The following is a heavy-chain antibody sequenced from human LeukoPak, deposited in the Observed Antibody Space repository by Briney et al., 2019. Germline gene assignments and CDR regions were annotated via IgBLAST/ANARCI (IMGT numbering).Heavy chain of an antibody. D-gene: IGHD6-13*01. CDR3: ARAIAAALSPIYGMDV. Sequence: PGGSLRLSCTASGFAFISYAMNWVRQAPGKGLEWVSYISSSSSTIYYADSVKGRFTISRDNAKNSLYLQMNSLRAEDTAVYYCARAIAAALSPIYGMDVWGQGTTVTVSS. CDR2: ISSSSSTI. CDR1: GFAFISYA. J-gene: IGHJ6*02. V-gene: IGHV3-48*04.